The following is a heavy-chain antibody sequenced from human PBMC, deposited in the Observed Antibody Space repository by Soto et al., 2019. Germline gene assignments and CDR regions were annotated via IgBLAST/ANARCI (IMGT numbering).Heavy chain of an antibody. V-gene: IGHV3-30-3*01. CDR1: GFTFSSYA. D-gene: IGHD6-19*01. J-gene: IGHJ4*02. CDR2: ISYDGSNK. Sequence: PGGSLRLSCAASGFTFSSYAMHWVRQAPGKGLEWVAVISYDGSNKYYADSVKGRFTISRGNSKNTLYLEMNRLRAEDTALYYCVRDRDSRGLGFLDFWGQGTLVTVSS. CDR3: VRDRDSRGLGFLDF.